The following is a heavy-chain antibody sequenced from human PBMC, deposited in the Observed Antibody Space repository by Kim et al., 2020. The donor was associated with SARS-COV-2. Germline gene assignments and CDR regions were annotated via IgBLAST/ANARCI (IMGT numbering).Heavy chain of an antibody. J-gene: IGHJ4*02. V-gene: IGHV4-34*01. CDR2: INHSGST. CDR3: ARAPSSSPDY. D-gene: IGHD2-2*01. Sequence: SETLSLTCAVYGGSFSGYYWSWIRQPPGKGLEWIGEINHSGSTNYNPSLKSRVTISVDTSKNQFSLKLSSVTAADTAVYYCARAPSSSPDYWGQGTLVTVSS. CDR1: GGSFSGYY.